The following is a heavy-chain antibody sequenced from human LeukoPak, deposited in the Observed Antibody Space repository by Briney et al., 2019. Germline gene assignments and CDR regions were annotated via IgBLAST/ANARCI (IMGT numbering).Heavy chain of an antibody. CDR1: GFTFDDYA. J-gene: IGHJ6*03. CDR3: AKDATHDRYRAMPSYYMDV. Sequence: GGSLRLSCAASGFTFDDYAMHWVRQAPGKGLEWVSFISWDGGSTYYADSVKGRFTISRDNCKNTVYLQMKSVRAEDTALYYCAKDATHDRYRAMPSYYMDVCGEGTTVTVSS. CDR2: ISWDGGST. D-gene: IGHD5-18*01. V-gene: IGHV3-43D*04.